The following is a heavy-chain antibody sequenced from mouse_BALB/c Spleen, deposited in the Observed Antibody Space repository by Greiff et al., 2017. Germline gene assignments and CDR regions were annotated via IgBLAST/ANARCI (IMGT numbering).Heavy chain of an antibody. V-gene: IGHV1-87*01. CDR3: ARAARALYAMDY. CDR1: GYTFTSYW. D-gene: IGHD3-1*01. Sequence: QVQLKESGAELARPGASVKLSCKASGYTFTSYWMQWVKQRPGQGLEWIGAIYPGDGDTRYTQKFKGKATLTADKSSSTAYMQLSSLASEDSAVYYCARAARALYAMDYWGQGTSVTVSS. CDR2: IYPGDGDT. J-gene: IGHJ4*01.